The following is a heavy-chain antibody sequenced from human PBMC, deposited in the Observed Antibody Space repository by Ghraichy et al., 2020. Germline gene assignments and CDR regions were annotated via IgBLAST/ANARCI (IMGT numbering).Heavy chain of an antibody. D-gene: IGHD3-9*01. V-gene: IGHV3-23*01. J-gene: IGHJ4*01. CDR2: INNDGGRT. CDR3: ATIPSQYSDWQNRFFDH. CDR1: GFTFSSHD. Sequence: GGSLRLSCAASGFTFSSHDMNWVRQAPGKGLEWVASINNDGGRTFYTDFVKGRFTISRDNSKNTLYLQMNSLRAEDTAIYYCATIPSQYSDWQNRFFDHRGHGALVTVSS.